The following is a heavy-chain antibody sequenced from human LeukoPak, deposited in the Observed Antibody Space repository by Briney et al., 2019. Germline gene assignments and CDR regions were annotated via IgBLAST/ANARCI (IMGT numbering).Heavy chain of an antibody. V-gene: IGHV3-21*01. J-gene: IGHJ4*02. Sequence: GGSLRLSCAASGFTFSSYSMNWVRQAPGKELEWVSSISSSSSYIYYADSVKGRFTISRDNAKNSLYLQMNSLRAEDTAVYYCARSSGYDSPLYYWGQGTLVTVSS. D-gene: IGHD5-12*01. CDR2: ISSSSSYI. CDR1: GFTFSSYS. CDR3: ARSSGYDSPLYY.